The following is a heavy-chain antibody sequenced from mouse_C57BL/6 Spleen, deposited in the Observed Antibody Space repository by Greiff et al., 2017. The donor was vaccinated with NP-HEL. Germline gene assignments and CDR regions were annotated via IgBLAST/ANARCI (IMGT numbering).Heavy chain of an antibody. D-gene: IGHD1-1*01. CDR3: ARYHYGSSEGAWFAY. CDR2: IDPNSGGT. Sequence: VQLQQPGAELVKPGASVKLSCKASGYTFTSYWMHWVKQRPGRGLEWIGRIDPNSGGTKYNEKSKSKATLTVDKPSSTAYMQLSSLTSEDSAVYYCARYHYGSSEGAWFAYWGQGTLVTVSA. CDR1: GYTFTSYW. V-gene: IGHV1-72*01. J-gene: IGHJ3*01.